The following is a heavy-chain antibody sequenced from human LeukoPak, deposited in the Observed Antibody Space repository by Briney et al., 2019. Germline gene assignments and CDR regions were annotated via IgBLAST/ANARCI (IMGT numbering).Heavy chain of an antibody. J-gene: IGHJ5*01. D-gene: IGHD1-26*01. CDR3: ARQVAIVEPTDPNWFDS. CDR2: IIPIFGTA. V-gene: IGHV1-69*05. Sequence: SVKVSCKASGGTFSSYAISWVRQAPGQGLERMGGIIPIFGTANYAQKFQGRVTITTDESTSTAYMELSSLRSEDTAVYYCARQVAIVEPTDPNWFDSWGQGTLVTVSS. CDR1: GGTFSSYA.